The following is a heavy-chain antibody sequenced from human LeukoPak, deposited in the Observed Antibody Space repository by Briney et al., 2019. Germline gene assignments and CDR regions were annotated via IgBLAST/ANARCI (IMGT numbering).Heavy chain of an antibody. Sequence: ASVKVSCTPFGYTFTSYGITWVRQAPGQGLEWMGWISAYNGNTNYAQKFQGRVTMSTDTSTSTAYMELRSLKSDDTAVYYCARGGDYEYFQHWGQGTLVTDSS. J-gene: IGHJ1*01. CDR2: ISAYNGNT. CDR3: ARGGDYEYFQH. CDR1: GYTFTSYG. V-gene: IGHV1-18*01. D-gene: IGHD4-17*01.